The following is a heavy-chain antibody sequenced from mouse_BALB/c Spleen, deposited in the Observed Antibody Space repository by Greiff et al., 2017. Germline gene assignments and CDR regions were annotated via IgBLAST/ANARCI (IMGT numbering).Heavy chain of an antibody. Sequence: QVQLQQSGAELVRPGASVKISCKASGYTFTNYWLGWVKQRPGHGLEWIGDIYPGGGYTNYNEKFKGKATLTADTSSSTAYMQLSSLTSEDSAVYFCRCYYYGPYAMDYWGQGTSVTVSS. D-gene: IGHD1-1*01. CDR3: RCYYYGPYAMDY. CDR2: IYPGGGYT. V-gene: IGHV1-63*02. J-gene: IGHJ4*01. CDR1: GYTFTNYW.